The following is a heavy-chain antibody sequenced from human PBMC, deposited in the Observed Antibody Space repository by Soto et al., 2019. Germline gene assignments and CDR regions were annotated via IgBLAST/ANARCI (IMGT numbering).Heavy chain of an antibody. CDR1: GFNFSSHW. Sequence: AGGSLRLSCAASGFNFSSHWMHWVRQRPAEGLVWVSRITSDGKSKAYAESVKGRFAISRDNAKNTLYLQMNGLTAEDTAVYYCARESGDWPLNWFDPWGQRTLVTVSS. CDR3: ARESGDWPLNWFDP. V-gene: IGHV3-74*01. J-gene: IGHJ5*02. CDR2: ITSDGKSK. D-gene: IGHD2-21*02.